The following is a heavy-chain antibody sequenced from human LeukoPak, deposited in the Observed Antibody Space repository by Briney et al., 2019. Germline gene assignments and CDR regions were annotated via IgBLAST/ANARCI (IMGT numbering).Heavy chain of an antibody. Sequence: ASVKVSCKASGGTFSSYAISWVRQAPGQGLEWMGGIIPIFGTANYAQKFQGRVTITADESTSTAYMELSSLRSEDTAVYYCARGPNHLGAFDIWGQGTMVTVSS. J-gene: IGHJ3*02. CDR3: ARGPNHLGAFDI. CDR2: IIPIFGTA. V-gene: IGHV1-69*13. CDR1: GGTFSSYA. D-gene: IGHD1-14*01.